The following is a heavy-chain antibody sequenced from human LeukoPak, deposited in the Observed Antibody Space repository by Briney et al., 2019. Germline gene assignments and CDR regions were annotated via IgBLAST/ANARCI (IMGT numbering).Heavy chain of an antibody. CDR1: GFTLCSYA. D-gene: IGHD2/OR15-2a*01. J-gene: IGHJ6*02. Sequence: GGSLRLSRAASGFTLCSYAMYWVRQAPGKGLEWVAVISYEGSNKYYADSVKGRFTISRDNSKNTLYLQMNSLRAEDTAVYYCARGLYERASGGYYYGMDVWGQGTTVTVSS. CDR2: ISYEGSNK. CDR3: ARGLYERASGGYYYGMDV. V-gene: IGHV3-30-3*01.